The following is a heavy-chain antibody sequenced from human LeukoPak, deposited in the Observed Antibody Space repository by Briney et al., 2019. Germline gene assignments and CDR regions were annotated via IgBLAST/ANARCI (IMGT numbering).Heavy chain of an antibody. J-gene: IGHJ4*02. Sequence: GGSLRLSCAASGFTFDDYGMSWVRQAPGKGLEWVSGISWNGGTTGFADSVRGRFTISRDNAKNSLYLQMNSLRAEDTALYYCARDYCSGGSCYGGHDYWGQGTLVTVSS. CDR1: GFTFDDYG. V-gene: IGHV3-20*04. CDR3: ARDYCSGGSCYGGHDY. D-gene: IGHD2-15*01. CDR2: ISWNGGTT.